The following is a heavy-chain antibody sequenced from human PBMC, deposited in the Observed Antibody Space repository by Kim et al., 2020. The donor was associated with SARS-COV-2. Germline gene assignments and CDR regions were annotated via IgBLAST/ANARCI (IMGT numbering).Heavy chain of an antibody. V-gene: IGHV4-39*01. CDR1: GDSLSSIDHY. J-gene: IGHJ4*02. D-gene: IGHD5-12*01. CDR3: ARRRNSGFDFDY. CDR2: IYFNGDS. Sequence: SETLSLTCSVSGDSLSSIDHYWGWVRQSPQKGLEWIATIYFNGDSYYDPSLESRVTISLDTSKNQFSLKVKSVTAADTAVYYCARRRNSGFDFDYWGQGTLVTVSS.